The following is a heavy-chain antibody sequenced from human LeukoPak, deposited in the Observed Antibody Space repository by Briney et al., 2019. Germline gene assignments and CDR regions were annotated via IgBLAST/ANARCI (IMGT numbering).Heavy chain of an antibody. CDR3: ARGISYYERSGNHGYFDY. V-gene: IGHV3-74*01. CDR1: GFSFSNYW. CDR2: ISGHASST. D-gene: IGHD3-22*01. Sequence: PGGSLRLSCAVSGFSFSNYWMHWVRQVPGKGLVWVSRISGHASSTSYADSVKGRFTISRDNAKNTLYLQMDSLSAGDTAVYYCARGISYYERSGNHGYFDYWGQGTLVPVSS. J-gene: IGHJ4*02.